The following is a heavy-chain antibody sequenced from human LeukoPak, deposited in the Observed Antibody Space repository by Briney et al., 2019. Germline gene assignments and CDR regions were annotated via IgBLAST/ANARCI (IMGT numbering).Heavy chain of an antibody. Sequence: SETLSLTCTVSGGSISSYYWSWIRQPPGKGLEWIGYIYYSGSTNYNPSLKSRVTISVDTSKNQFSLRLTSVTAADTAVYYCARGGSYYDFWSDYYDYYYYMDVWGKGTTVTVSS. CDR2: IYYSGST. CDR3: ARGGSYYDFWSDYYDYYYYMDV. CDR1: GGSISSYY. J-gene: IGHJ6*03. D-gene: IGHD3-3*01. V-gene: IGHV4-59*01.